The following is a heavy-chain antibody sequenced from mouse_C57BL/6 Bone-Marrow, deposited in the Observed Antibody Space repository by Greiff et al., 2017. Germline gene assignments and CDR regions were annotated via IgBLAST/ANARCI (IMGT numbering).Heavy chain of an antibody. CDR1: EYEFPSHD. Sequence: EVMLLESGGGLVQPGESLKLSCESNEYEFPSHDMSWVRKTPEKRLELVAAINSDGGSTYYPDTMERRFIISRDNTKKTLYLQMSSLRSEDTALYYCARLVYYGNPAWFAYWGQGTLVTVSA. J-gene: IGHJ3*01. CDR2: INSDGGST. CDR3: ARLVYYGNPAWFAY. D-gene: IGHD2-1*01. V-gene: IGHV5-2*01.